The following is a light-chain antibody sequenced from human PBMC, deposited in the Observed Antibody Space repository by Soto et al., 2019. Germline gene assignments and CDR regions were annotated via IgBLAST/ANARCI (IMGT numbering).Light chain of an antibody. Sequence: DLPMTQSPSSLSASVGDRVTITCRASQSISSYLNWYQQKPGKAPELLIYAASSLQSGVPSRFSGSGSGTDFTLTISSLQPEDFATYYCQQSYSTLTFGGGTKVEIK. V-gene: IGKV1-39*01. CDR2: AAS. CDR3: QQSYSTLT. J-gene: IGKJ4*01. CDR1: QSISSY.